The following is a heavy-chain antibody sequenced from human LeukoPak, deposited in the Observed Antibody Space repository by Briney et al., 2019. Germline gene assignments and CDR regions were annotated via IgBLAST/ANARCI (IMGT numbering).Heavy chain of an antibody. CDR2: IHYSGST. Sequence: SETLSLTCTVSGGSINTNYWSWIRKPPGRGLEWVGYIHYSGSTNYNPSLKSRVTISVDTSKNQFSLYLTSVTAADTAVYYCTRVESGWLLKYWGQGSLVTVSS. CDR3: TRVESGWLLKY. J-gene: IGHJ4*02. D-gene: IGHD6-19*01. CDR1: GGSINTNY. V-gene: IGHV4-59*01.